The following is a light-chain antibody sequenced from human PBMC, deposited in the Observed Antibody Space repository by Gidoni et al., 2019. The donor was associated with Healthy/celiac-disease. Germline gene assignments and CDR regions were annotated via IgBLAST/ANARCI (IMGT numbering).Light chain of an antibody. CDR1: SSDVGGYNY. CDR3: SSYTSSSTWV. CDR2: EVS. Sequence: HSALPQPPSVSGSPDQSITISCTGTSSDVGGYNYVSWYQHHPGKAPKLMIYEVSNRPSGVSNRFSGSKSGNTASLTISGLQAEDEADYYCSSYTSSSTWVFGGGTKLTVL. J-gene: IGLJ3*02. V-gene: IGLV2-14*01.